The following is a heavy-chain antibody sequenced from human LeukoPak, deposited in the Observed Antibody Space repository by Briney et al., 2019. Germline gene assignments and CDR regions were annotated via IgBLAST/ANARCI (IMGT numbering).Heavy chain of an antibody. CDR1: GNSISTSKSY. CDR2: IYFSGNT. D-gene: IGHD2-8*01. J-gene: IGHJ4*02. CDR3: ASEYCTSSACRFDS. V-gene: IGHV4-39*07. Sequence: SDTLSLTCTVSGNSISTSKSYWGWIRQPPLKGLEWIGSIYFSGNTYYNASLRSRVTISLDTSRNQFSLKLTSVTAADTALYYCASEYCTSSACRFDSWGQGTLVTVSS.